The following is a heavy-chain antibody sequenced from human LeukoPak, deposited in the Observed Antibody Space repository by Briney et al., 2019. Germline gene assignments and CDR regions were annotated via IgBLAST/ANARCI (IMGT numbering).Heavy chain of an antibody. CDR1: GFTFSDCG. CDR3: ARDGGYTSGWYYYYYMDV. D-gene: IGHD6-19*01. V-gene: IGHV3-48*01. J-gene: IGHJ6*03. Sequence: GGSLRLSCAASGFTFSDCGMNWVRQAPGKGLEWVSYISSSTSTIYYADSVKGRFTISRDNAKSSLYLQMNSLRAEDTAVYYCARDGGYTSGWYYYYYMDVWGKGTTVTVSS. CDR2: ISSSTSTI.